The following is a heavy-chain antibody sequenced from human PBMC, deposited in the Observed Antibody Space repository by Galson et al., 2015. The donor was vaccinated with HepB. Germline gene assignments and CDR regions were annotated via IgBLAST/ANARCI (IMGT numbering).Heavy chain of an antibody. J-gene: IGHJ4*02. D-gene: IGHD7-27*01. V-gene: IGHV3-53*01. Sequence: SLRLSCAASGFSVYSNYMNWVRQAPGKGLEWVSLIYSSSSSTNYADFVRGRFTISRATSKNTVYLQMSRLRAGDTAMYYCAQLGTGYWGRGTLVTVSS. CDR2: IYSSSSST. CDR1: GFSVYSNY. CDR3: AQLGTGY.